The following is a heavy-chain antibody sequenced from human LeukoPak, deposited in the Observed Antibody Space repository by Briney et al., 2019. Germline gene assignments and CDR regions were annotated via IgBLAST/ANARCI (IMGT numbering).Heavy chain of an antibody. D-gene: IGHD6-13*01. Sequence: GGSLRLSCAASGFIFSEYAMHWVRQAPGKGLDWVATITHGGNTAYYADSVKGRFTISRDNSKSTLYLQMNSLRAEDTAVYYCAKESGSRSYGAYFPHWGQGTLVTVSS. CDR2: ITHGGNTA. CDR1: GFIFSEYA. J-gene: IGHJ1*01. CDR3: AKESGSRSYGAYFPH. V-gene: IGHV3-30-3*01.